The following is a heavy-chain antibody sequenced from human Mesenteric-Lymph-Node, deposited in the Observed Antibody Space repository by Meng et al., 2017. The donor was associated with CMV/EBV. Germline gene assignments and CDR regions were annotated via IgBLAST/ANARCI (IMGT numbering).Heavy chain of an antibody. J-gene: IGHJ4*02. D-gene: IGHD3-9*01. V-gene: IGHV7-4-1*02. CDR1: RYSFTSYA. CDR2: INTNTGNP. CDR3: ARTLNYDILTGYYDY. Sequence: SRYSFTSYAMNWVRQAPGQGLEWMGWINTNTGNPTYAQGFTGRFVFSLDTSVSTAYLQISSLKAEDTAVYYCARTLNYDILTGYYDYWGQGTLVTVSS.